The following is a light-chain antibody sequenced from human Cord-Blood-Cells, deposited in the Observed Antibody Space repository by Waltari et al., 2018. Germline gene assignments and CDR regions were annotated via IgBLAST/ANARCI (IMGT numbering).Light chain of an antibody. CDR2: EVN. V-gene: IGLV2-8*01. CDR1: SSDVGGYNY. CDR3: SSYAGSNNYV. J-gene: IGLJ1*01. Sequence: QSALTQPPSASGSPGQSVTISCTGTSSDVGGYNYVSWYQQHPGKAPKLMFYEVNQRPSGVPDRFSGSKSGNTASLTVSGLQAEDEADYYCSSYAGSNNYVFGTGTKVTVL.